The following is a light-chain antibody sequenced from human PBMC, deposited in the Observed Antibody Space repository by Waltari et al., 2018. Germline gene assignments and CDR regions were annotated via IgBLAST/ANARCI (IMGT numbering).Light chain of an antibody. V-gene: IGKV3-15*01. CDR3: QQYGSWPLT. J-gene: IGKJ4*01. CDR2: DVS. Sequence: EIVLTQSPATLSLSPGEGATLSCRTSQNVRNLAWYQQRPGQAPRLLMHDVSTRATGVPARFSGSGSGTEFTLTISSLQSEDIAVYYCQQYGSWPLTFGGGTTVEIK. CDR1: QNVRN.